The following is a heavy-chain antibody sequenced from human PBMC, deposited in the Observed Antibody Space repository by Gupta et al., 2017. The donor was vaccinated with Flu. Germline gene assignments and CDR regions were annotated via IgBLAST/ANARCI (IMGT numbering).Heavy chain of an antibody. J-gene: IGHJ5*02. CDR2: IYTSGST. D-gene: IGHD2-2*01. Sequence: KGLEWIGRIYTSGSTNYNPSLKSRVTMSVDTSKNQFSLKLSSVTAADTAVDYCARGYCSSTSCYGTGRPFDPWGQGTLVTGSS. CDR3: ARGYCSSTSCYGTGRPFDP. V-gene: IGHV4-4*07.